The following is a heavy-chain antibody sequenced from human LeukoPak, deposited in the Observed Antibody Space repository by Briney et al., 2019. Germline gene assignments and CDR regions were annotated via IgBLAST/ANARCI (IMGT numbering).Heavy chain of an antibody. J-gene: IGHJ5*02. V-gene: IGHV4-59*01. CDR3: ARGSGGSWWNWFGP. D-gene: IGHD2-15*01. CDR1: GGSISSYY. Sequence: PSETLSLTCTVSGGSISSYYWSWIRQPPGNGLEWIGYIYYSGSTNYNPSLKSRVTISVDTSKNQFSLKLSSVTAADTAVYYCARGSGGSWWNWFGPWGQGTLVTVSS. CDR2: IYYSGST.